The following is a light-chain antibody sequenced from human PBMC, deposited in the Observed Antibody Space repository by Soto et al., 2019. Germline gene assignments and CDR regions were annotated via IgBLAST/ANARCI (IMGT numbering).Light chain of an antibody. V-gene: IGKV3-15*01. CDR1: QSVSSS. J-gene: IGKJ5*01. CDR2: GES. CDR3: QQYKAWPPIT. Sequence: EILMTQSPATLSVSPAERATLSCRDSQSVSSSLSWYQQKPGQAPRLLIYGESTRANGIPARFSGTGSGTEFTLTISSLKSEDYAVYYCQQYKAWPPITFGQGTRLEIK.